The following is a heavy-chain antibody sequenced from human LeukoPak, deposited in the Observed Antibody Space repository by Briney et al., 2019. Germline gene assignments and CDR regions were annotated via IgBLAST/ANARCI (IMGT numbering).Heavy chain of an antibody. J-gene: IGHJ2*01. V-gene: IGHV3-13*01. Sequence: HAGGSLRLSCAASGLSFSSYDMHWVGQATGKGLEWVSAIGTKGDTYYSDSVRGRFTISRENGKNSLYLQMNSLRAGDTAVYYCAREMSDTVTWGWYFDLWGRGTLVTVSS. CDR3: AREMSDTVTWGWYFDL. D-gene: IGHD4-17*01. CDR1: GLSFSSYD. CDR2: IGTKGDT.